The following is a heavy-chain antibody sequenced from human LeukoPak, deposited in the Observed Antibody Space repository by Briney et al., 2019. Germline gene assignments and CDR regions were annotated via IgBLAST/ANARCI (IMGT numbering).Heavy chain of an antibody. V-gene: IGHV4-34*01. CDR1: GGSFSGYY. Sequence: PSETLSLTCAVYGGSFSGYYWSWIRQPPGKGLEWSGEINHSGSTNYNPSLKSRVTISVDTSKNQFSLKLSSVAAADTAVYYCARGRSSSWSRRDAFDIWGQGTMVTVSS. J-gene: IGHJ3*02. CDR2: INHSGST. CDR3: ARGRSSSWSRRDAFDI. D-gene: IGHD6-13*01.